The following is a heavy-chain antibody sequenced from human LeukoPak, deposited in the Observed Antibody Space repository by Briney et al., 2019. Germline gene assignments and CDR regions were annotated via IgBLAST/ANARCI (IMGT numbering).Heavy chain of an antibody. CDR2: ISYDGSNK. D-gene: IGHD1-26*01. CDR1: GFTFSSYG. J-gene: IGHJ6*02. CDR3: AKDHSGSAYGMDV. Sequence: GGSLRLSCAASGFTFSSYGMHWVRQAPGKGLEWVAVISYDGSNKYYADSVKGRFTISRDNSKNTLYLQMNSLRAEDTAVYYCAKDHSGSAYGMDVWGQGTTVTASS. V-gene: IGHV3-30*18.